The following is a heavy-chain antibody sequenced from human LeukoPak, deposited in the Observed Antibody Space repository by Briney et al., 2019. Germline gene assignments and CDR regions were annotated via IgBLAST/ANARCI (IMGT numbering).Heavy chain of an antibody. CDR3: AKYSQTGEPGYY. J-gene: IGHJ4*02. CDR1: GFVFNTNC. CDR2: IHRRGSNI. D-gene: IGHD7-27*01. Sequence: PGGSLRLSCAASGFVFNTNCMPWVRQTPGKGLEWVSVIHRRGSNIDYVDSAKGRFTISRDNSKKTLYLQMNSLRDEDTAFYYCAKYSQTGEPGYYCGQGTLVAVSS. V-gene: IGHV3-23*05.